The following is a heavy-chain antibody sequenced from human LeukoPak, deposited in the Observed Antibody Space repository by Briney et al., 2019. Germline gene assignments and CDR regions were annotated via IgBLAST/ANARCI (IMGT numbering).Heavy chain of an antibody. J-gene: IGHJ4*02. CDR1: GCSISSYS. Sequence: PSESLSFNCTVLGCSISSYSWNWIRQPPGNGLKWIGYIYYSGSTNYPPSLKSRVTISVDTSKNQFSLKLSSVTAADTAVYYCARRGEYSSSFMTFDYWGQGILVTVSS. V-gene: IGHV4-59*01. D-gene: IGHD6-6*01. CDR2: IYYSGST. CDR3: ARRGEYSSSFMTFDY.